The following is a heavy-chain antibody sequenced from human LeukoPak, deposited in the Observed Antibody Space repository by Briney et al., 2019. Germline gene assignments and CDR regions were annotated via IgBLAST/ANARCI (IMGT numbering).Heavy chain of an antibody. CDR3: VRPSFPGEPPKY. Sequence: SETLSLTCAVSGVSFNDYYWSLVRQTPGKGLEWIGEINHSGYTNDSPSLKSRVTISIDTSRNQFSLNLRSVTAADTAVYYCVRPSFPGEPPKYWGQGTLVTVSS. CDR1: GVSFNDYY. CDR2: INHSGYT. D-gene: IGHD4-17*01. V-gene: IGHV4-34*01. J-gene: IGHJ4*02.